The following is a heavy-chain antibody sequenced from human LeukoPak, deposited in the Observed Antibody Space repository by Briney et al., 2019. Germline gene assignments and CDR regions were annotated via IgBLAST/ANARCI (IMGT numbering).Heavy chain of an antibody. CDR3: AKALYSSSWSYFDY. J-gene: IGHJ4*02. Sequence: GGSLRLSCAASGFTFSSYAMSWVRQAPGKGLEWVSAISGSGGSTYYADSVKGRFTISRDNSKNTLYLRMNSLRAEDTAVYYCAKALYSSSWSYFDYWGQGTLVTVSS. CDR1: GFTFSSYA. D-gene: IGHD6-13*01. CDR2: ISGSGGST. V-gene: IGHV3-23*01.